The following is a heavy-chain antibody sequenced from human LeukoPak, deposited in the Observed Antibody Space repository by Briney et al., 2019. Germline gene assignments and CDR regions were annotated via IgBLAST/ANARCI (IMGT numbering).Heavy chain of an antibody. V-gene: IGHV3-48*01. Sequence: PGGSLRPSCEASGFIFSRYNMNWVRQAPGKGLEWLSYITGPSSSKYYADSVKGRFTISRDNAENSLYLQMTSLRAEDTAVYYCAREGSSASYYKSYYFDFWGQGALVTVSS. CDR2: ITGPSSSK. J-gene: IGHJ4*02. D-gene: IGHD3-22*01. CDR1: GFIFSRYN. CDR3: AREGSSASYYKSYYFDF.